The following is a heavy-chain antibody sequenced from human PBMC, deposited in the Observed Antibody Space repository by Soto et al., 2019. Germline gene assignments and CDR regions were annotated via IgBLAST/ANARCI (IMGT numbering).Heavy chain of an antibody. CDR1: GGSISRYY. CDR2: IYYSGST. D-gene: IGHD4-17*01. V-gene: IGHV4-59*08. CDR3: ARLRTTVTTVFDP. Sequence: SETLSLTCTVSGGSISRYYWSWIRQPPGKGLEWIGYIYYSGSTNYNPSLKSRVTISVDTSKNQFSLKLSSVTAADTAVYYCARLRTTVTTVFDPWGQGTLVTVSS. J-gene: IGHJ5*02.